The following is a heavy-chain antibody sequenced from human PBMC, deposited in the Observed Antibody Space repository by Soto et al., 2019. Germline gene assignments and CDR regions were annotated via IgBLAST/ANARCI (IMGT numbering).Heavy chain of an antibody. D-gene: IGHD2-2*01. Sequence: QVQLVESGGGVVQPGRSLRLSCAASGFTFSSYGMHWVRQAPGKGLEWVAVIWYDGSNKYYADSVKGRFTISRDNSKNTLYLQMNSLRAEDTAVYYCARVRSVPAATFRYYYYGMEVWGQGTTVTVSS. CDR2: IWYDGSNK. CDR3: ARVRSVPAATFRYYYYGMEV. CDR1: GFTFSSYG. J-gene: IGHJ6*02. V-gene: IGHV3-33*01.